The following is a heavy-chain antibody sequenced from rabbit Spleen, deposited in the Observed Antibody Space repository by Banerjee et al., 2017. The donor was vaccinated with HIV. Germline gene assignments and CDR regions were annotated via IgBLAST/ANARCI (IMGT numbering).Heavy chain of an antibody. CDR2: IDTSSSGFT. V-gene: IGHV1S45*01. CDR3: ARNYVNTFDP. Sequence: QEQLVESGGDLVKPGASLTLTCIASGVSFSGNSYMCWVRQAPGKGLEWIACIDTSSSGFTYFASWAKGRFTISKASSTTVTLQMTSLTAADTATYFCARNYVNTFDPWGPGTLVTVS. CDR1: GVSFSGNSY. D-gene: IGHD1-1*01. J-gene: IGHJ2*01.